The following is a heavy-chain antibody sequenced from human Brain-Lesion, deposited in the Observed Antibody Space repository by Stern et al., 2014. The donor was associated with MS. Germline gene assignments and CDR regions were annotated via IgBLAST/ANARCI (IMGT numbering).Heavy chain of an antibody. Sequence: VQLVESGSGLVKPSQTLSLTCAVSGGSISSGDYSWSWIRQPPGKSLEWIGYIGHSGSTYYTPSLKSRVSISVDRSKTQFSLKLSSVTAADTAMYYCARIFGGNFDNWGQGTLVTVSS. D-gene: IGHD4-23*01. CDR2: IGHSGST. J-gene: IGHJ4*02. CDR3: ARIFGGNFDN. CDR1: GGSISSGDYS. V-gene: IGHV4-30-2*01.